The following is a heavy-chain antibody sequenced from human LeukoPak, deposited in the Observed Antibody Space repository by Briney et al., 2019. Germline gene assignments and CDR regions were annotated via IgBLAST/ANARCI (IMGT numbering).Heavy chain of an antibody. CDR1: VGTFSSYA. CDR3: ARVGRGGYYYYGMDV. J-gene: IGHJ6*02. Sequence: SVKVSCKSSVGTFSSYAIRGVRQAPGQGLAWVGRIIPIHGIANYAQKFQGRVTITADKSTSTAYMELSSLRSEDTAVYYCARVGRGGYYYYGMDVWGQGTTVTVSS. V-gene: IGHV1-69*04. D-gene: IGHD2-15*01. CDR2: IIPIHGIA.